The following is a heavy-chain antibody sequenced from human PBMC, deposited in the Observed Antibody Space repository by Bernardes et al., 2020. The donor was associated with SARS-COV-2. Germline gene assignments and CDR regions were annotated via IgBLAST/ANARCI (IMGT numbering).Heavy chain of an antibody. CDR2: IYHSGSS. V-gene: IGHV4-4*02. D-gene: IGHD1-1*01. CDR1: GVSISSSSW. J-gene: IGHJ6*02. CDR3: ARLGLGTTYYHYGMDV. Sequence: SETLSLTCAASGVSISSSSWWRWVRQYPGEGLEWIGAIYHSGSSNYNPSVKSRVTMSIDKSRNQFSLKLSSVTAADTAVYDCARLGLGTTYYHYGMDVWGQGTTVTVSS.